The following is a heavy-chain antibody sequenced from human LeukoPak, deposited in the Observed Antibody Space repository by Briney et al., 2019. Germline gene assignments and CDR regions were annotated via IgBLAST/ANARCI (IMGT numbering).Heavy chain of an antibody. J-gene: IGHJ4*02. V-gene: IGHV1-2*02. Sequence: ASVKVSCKASGYIFSDYYMHWVRQAPGQGLEWLGWINPKSGAADYAQQFRGRVTMTRETSINTDYMEMKRVTSDDTAVYYCARGAEAETSSLDFWGQGTLVIVS. CDR3: ARGAEAETSSLDF. D-gene: IGHD6-13*01. CDR2: INPKSGAA. CDR1: GYIFSDYY.